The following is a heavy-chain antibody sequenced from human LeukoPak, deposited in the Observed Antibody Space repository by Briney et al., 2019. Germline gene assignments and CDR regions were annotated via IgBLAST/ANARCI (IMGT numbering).Heavy chain of an antibody. CDR2: ISGSGGST. J-gene: IGHJ4*02. V-gene: IGHV3-23*01. Sequence: GGSLRLSCAASGFTFSSYAMSWVRQAPGKGLEWVSAISGSGGSTYYADSVEGRFTISRDNSKNTLYLQMNSLRAEDTAVYYCAKVRYYYDSSGYSYFDYWGQGTLVTVSS. D-gene: IGHD3-22*01. CDR1: GFTFSSYA. CDR3: AKVRYYYDSSGYSYFDY.